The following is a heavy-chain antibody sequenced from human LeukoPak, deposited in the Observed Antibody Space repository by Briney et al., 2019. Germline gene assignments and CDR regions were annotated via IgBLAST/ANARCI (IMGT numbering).Heavy chain of an antibody. D-gene: IGHD5-24*01. V-gene: IGHV3-30*04. CDR3: VKSAGKDGYRDVFDI. Sequence: GGSLRLSCAASGFTFSSYAMHWVRQAPGKGLEWVATITKNGDQTYYADSVKGLFTISRDTFRDTLYLQMNSLRAEDTAVYHCVKSAGKDGYRDVFDIWGQGTVVTVSS. CDR2: ITKNGDQT. CDR1: GFTFSSYA. J-gene: IGHJ3*02.